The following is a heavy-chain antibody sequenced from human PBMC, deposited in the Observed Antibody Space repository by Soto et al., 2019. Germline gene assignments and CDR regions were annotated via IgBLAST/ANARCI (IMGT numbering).Heavy chain of an antibody. Sequence: PGGSLRLSCAASGFTFSSYGMHWVRQAPGKGLEWVAVISYDGSNKYYADSVKGRFTISRDNSKNTLYLQMNSLRAEDMAVYYCAKVSAVAGTCFDYWGQGTLVTVSS. CDR2: ISYDGSNK. CDR1: GFTFSSYG. CDR3: AKVSAVAGTCFDY. D-gene: IGHD6-19*01. J-gene: IGHJ4*02. V-gene: IGHV3-30*18.